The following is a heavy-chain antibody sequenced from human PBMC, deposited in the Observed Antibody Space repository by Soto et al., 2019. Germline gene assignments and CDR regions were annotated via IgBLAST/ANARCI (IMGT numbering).Heavy chain of an antibody. CDR1: GFTFSSYA. CDR2: IRGSGGST. Sequence: GGSLRLSCAASGFTFSSYAMSWVRQAPGKGLEWVSAIRGSGGSTYYADSVKGRFTISRDNSKNRLYLQMNSLRAEDTTVYYCAKDRTMTTGLSDYWGQGTLVTVSS. D-gene: IGHD4-17*01. CDR3: AKDRTMTTGLSDY. V-gene: IGHV3-23*01. J-gene: IGHJ4*02.